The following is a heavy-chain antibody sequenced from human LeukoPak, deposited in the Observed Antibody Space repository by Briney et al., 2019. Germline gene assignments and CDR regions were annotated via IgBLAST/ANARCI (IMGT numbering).Heavy chain of an antibody. CDR3: ARHGSYYYGSGSSDGDYYFYY. CDR2: IYYSGST. D-gene: IGHD3-10*01. Sequence: SETLSLTCTVSGGSISSYYWSWIRQPPGKGLEWIGYIYYSGSTNYNPSLKSRVTISVDTSKNQFSLKLSSVTAADTAVYYCARHGSYYYGSGSSDGDYYFYYWGQGTLVTVSS. V-gene: IGHV4-59*08. J-gene: IGHJ4*02. CDR1: GGSISSYY.